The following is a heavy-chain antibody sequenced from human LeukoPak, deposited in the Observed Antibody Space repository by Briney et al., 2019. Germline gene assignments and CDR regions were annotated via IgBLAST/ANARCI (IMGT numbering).Heavy chain of an antibody. CDR1: GFTFSSYS. Sequence: GGSLRLSCAASGFTFSSYSMNWVRQAPGKGLEWVSSISSSSSYIYYADSVKGRFTISRDNAKNSLYLQMNSLRAEDTAVYYCARGEATGGYFDYWGQGTLVTVSS. CDR2: ISSSSSYI. J-gene: IGHJ4*02. D-gene: IGHD1-26*01. V-gene: IGHV3-21*01. CDR3: ARGEATGGYFDY.